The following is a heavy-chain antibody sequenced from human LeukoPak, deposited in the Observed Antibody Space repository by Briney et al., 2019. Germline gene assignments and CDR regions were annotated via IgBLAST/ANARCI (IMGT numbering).Heavy chain of an antibody. Sequence: SETLSLTCTVSGGSISSSSYYWGWIRQPPGKGLEWIGSIYYSGSTYYNASLKSRVTISVDTSKNQFSLKLSSVTAADTAVYYCARGRSIAAAVGHWGQGTLVTVSS. V-gene: IGHV4-39*01. J-gene: IGHJ4*02. CDR3: ARGRSIAAAVGH. CDR1: GGSISSSSYY. CDR2: IYYSGST. D-gene: IGHD6-13*01.